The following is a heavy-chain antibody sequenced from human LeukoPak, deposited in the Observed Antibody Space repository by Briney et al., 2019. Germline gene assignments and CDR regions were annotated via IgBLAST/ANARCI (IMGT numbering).Heavy chain of an antibody. J-gene: IGHJ4*02. CDR2: INNSGST. CDR3: ARGNTAMVTLDY. Sequence: PSETLSLTCAVRGGSLCGYYASWIRQPPGKGRGGGGEINNSGSTNYKPSIKSRVTISVDTSKNQFSLKLSSVTAADTAVYYCARGNTAMVTLDYWGQGTLVTVSS. D-gene: IGHD5-18*01. CDR1: GGSLCGYY. V-gene: IGHV4-34*01.